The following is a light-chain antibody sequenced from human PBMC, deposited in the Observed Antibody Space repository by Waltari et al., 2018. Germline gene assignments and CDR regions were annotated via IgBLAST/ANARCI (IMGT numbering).Light chain of an antibody. V-gene: IGKV1-39*01. CDR3: QQSFSIPYT. J-gene: IGKJ2*01. CDR1: DTIRIS. CDR2: AAS. Sequence: DVQMTQSPVSLSASVGDRVTITCRASDTIRISLKWYQQKPGKAPKLLIYAASSLQSGVPSRFRGSGSETDFTLTISSLRPEDFATYYCQQSFSIPYTFGQGTNVEI.